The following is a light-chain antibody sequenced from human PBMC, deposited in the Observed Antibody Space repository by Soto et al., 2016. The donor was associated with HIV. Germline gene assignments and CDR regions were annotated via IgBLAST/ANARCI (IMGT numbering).Light chain of an antibody. Sequence: DIVMTQTPVSLSVTPGQPASISCKSSQSLLHSDGKTYLYWYLQKPGQSPQLLIYEVFKRFSGVPDRFSGSGSGTDFTLKISRVEAADVGLYYCMQSIQLHRLTFGPGTKVDIK. CDR3: MQSIQLHRLT. CDR2: EVF. CDR1: QSLLHSDGKTY. J-gene: IGKJ3*01. V-gene: IGKV2D-29*02.